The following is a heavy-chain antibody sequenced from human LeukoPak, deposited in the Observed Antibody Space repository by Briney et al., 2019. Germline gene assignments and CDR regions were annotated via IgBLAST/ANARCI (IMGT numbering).Heavy chain of an antibody. CDR3: TTQRSRITMVRGVIRSDH. CDR2: IKSKTDGGTT. V-gene: IGHV3-15*01. Sequence: GGSLRLSRAASGFTFSNALMSWVRQGPGKGLEWVGRIKSKTDGGTTEYAAPVKGRFTISRDDSKNTLYLQMNSLKTEDTAVYYCTTQRSRITMVRGVIRSDHWGQGTLVTVSS. J-gene: IGHJ4*02. CDR1: GFTFSNAL. D-gene: IGHD3-10*01.